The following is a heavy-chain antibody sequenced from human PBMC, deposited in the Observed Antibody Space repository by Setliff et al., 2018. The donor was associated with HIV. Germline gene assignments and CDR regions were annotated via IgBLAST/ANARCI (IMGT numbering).Heavy chain of an antibody. CDR2: INPSGGTT. J-gene: IGHJ4*02. CDR3: ARVKQQLAPFDY. CDR1: GYTFTTYF. Sequence: ASVNVSCKASGYTFTTYFLHWVRQAPGQGPEWMGIINPSGGTTEYAQKFQGRVTMTRDTSTSTVYMELRSLKSEDTAVYYCARVKQQLAPFDYWGQGTLVTVSS. D-gene: IGHD6-13*01. V-gene: IGHV1-46*01.